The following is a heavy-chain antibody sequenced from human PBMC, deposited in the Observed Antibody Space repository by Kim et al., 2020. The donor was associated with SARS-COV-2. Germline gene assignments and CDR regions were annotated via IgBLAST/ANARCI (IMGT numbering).Heavy chain of an antibody. D-gene: IGHD3-22*01. CDR1: GYSFTNYW. CDR3: ARREPSSGYYHDAFDI. CDR2: IYPGDSDT. Sequence: GESLKISCKGSGYSFTNYWIGWVRQMPGKGLEWMGIIYPGDSDTRYSPSFQGQVTISADKSISTAYLQWNTLKASDTAMYYCARREPSSGYYHDAFDIWDQGTMVTVSS. V-gene: IGHV5-51*01. J-gene: IGHJ3*02.